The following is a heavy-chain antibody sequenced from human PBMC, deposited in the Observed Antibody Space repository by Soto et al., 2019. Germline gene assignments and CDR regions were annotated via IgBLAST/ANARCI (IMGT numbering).Heavy chain of an antibody. CDR2: IYSSGST. CDR3: ARFVRSCRGTTSYTRADV. D-gene: IGHD2-2*01. J-gene: IGHJ6*02. V-gene: IGHV4-61*01. CDR1: GCSVSSDTHY. Sequence: SEPLSLASPVSGCSVSSDTHYWSWIRQPPGKRLEWIGFIYSSGSTNYNPSLKSRVTMSVDTSKNQFSLKLRSVIVADTAVYHCARFVRSCRGTTSYTRADVWGQGTTVTVSS.